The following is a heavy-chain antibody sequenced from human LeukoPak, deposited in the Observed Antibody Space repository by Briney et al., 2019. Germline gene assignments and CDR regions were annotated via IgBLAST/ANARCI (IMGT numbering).Heavy chain of an antibody. Sequence: PGGSLRLSCAASGFTFSSYATHWVRQAPGKGLEWVAVISYDGSNKYYADSVKGRFTISRDNSKNTLYLQMNSLRPEDTAVYYCARGDSTTASFDYWGQGTLVTVSS. CDR2: ISYDGSNK. J-gene: IGHJ4*02. CDR1: GFTFSSYA. D-gene: IGHD2/OR15-2a*01. V-gene: IGHV3-30-3*01. CDR3: ARGDSTTASFDY.